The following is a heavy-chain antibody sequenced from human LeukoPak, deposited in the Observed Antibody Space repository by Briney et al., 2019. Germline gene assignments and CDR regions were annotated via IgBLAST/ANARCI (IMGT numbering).Heavy chain of an antibody. J-gene: IGHJ3*02. Sequence: PSETLSLTCTVYGGSISSYYWSWIRQPPGKGLEWVGYIYYSGSTNYNPSLKSRVTISVDTSKNQFSLKLSSVTAADTAVYYCARGGEVAGTNDAFDIWGQGTMVTVSS. D-gene: IGHD6-19*01. V-gene: IGHV4-59*01. CDR2: IYYSGST. CDR1: GGSISSYY. CDR3: ARGGEVAGTNDAFDI.